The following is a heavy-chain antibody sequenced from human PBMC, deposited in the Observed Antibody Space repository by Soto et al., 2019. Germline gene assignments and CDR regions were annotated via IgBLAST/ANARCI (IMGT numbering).Heavy chain of an antibody. CDR2: IGPYNGNT. J-gene: IGHJ2*01. V-gene: IGHV1-18*01. CDR3: ARCYCSVGSCYTCWHFDL. D-gene: IGHD2-15*01. CDR1: GYTFNNYG. Sequence: QVQLVQSGPEVKTPGASVKVSCKASGYTFNNYGISWVRQAPGQGLEWMGWIGPYNGNTDHAQNFQGRVTMTTDTSTNTAYMELGSLRSDDTALYYCARCYCSVGSCYTCWHFDLWDRGSLVTFSS.